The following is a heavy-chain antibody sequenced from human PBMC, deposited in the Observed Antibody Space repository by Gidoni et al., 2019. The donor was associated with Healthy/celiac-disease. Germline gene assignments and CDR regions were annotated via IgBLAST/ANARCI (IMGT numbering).Heavy chain of an antibody. V-gene: IGHV3-43*02. CDR1: GFTLDDDA. D-gene: IGHD3-3*01. CDR2: ISGDGGST. CDR3: AKTRITIFGVVQLDGMDV. Sequence: EVQLVESGGGVVQPGGSLRLSCAASGFTLDDDAMHWVRQAPGKGLEWVSLISGDGGSTYYADSVKGRFTISRDNSKNSLYLQMNSLRTEDTALYYCAKTRITIFGVVQLDGMDVWGQGTTVTVSS. J-gene: IGHJ6*02.